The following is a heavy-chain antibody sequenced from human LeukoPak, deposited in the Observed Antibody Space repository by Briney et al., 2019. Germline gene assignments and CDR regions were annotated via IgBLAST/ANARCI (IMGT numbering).Heavy chain of an antibody. CDR3: ARDGYSFGYGAFDI. CDR1: GGSINNYF. D-gene: IGHD5-18*01. CDR2: IYNSVST. V-gene: IGHV4-59*01. J-gene: IGHJ3*02. Sequence: SETLSLTCTVSGGSINNYFWFWIRQSPGKGLEWIGYIYNSVSTSYNPSLKSRVTVSVDTSKTQISLNLSSVTAADTAVYYCARDGYSFGYGAFDIWGQGTMVTVSS.